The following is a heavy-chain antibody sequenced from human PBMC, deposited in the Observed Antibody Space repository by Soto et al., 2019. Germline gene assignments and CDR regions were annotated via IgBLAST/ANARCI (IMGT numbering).Heavy chain of an antibody. D-gene: IGHD6-19*01. Sequence: QVQLQESGPGLVKPSETLSLTCTVSGGSVSSGSYYWSWIRQPPGKGLEWIGYIYYSGSTNYNPTIKSRDTISVGTSKSQFSLKLSYVTAADTAVYYWARDRVAGPLMGYWGQGTLVTVSS. V-gene: IGHV4-61*01. J-gene: IGHJ4*02. CDR1: GGSVSSGSYY. CDR3: ARDRVAGPLMGY. CDR2: IYYSGST.